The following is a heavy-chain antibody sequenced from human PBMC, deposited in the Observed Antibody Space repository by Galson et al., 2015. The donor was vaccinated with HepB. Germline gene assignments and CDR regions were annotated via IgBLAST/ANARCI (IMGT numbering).Heavy chain of an antibody. CDR3: ARGGIAARRGGDY. CDR2: IIPILGIA. D-gene: IGHD6-6*01. CDR1: GGTFSRYA. V-gene: IGHV1-69*04. Sequence: SVKVSCKASGGTFSRYAISWVRQAPGQGLEWMGRIIPILGIANYAQKFQGRVTITADKSTSTAYMELSSLRSEDTAAYYCARGGIAARRGGDYWGQGTLVTVSS. J-gene: IGHJ4*02.